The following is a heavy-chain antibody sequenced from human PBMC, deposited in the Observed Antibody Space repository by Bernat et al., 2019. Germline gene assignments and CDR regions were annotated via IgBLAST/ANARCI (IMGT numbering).Heavy chain of an antibody. CDR2: IIPILGIA. D-gene: IGHD5-12*01. J-gene: IGHJ4*02. Sequence: QVQLVQSGAEVKKPGSSVKVSCKASGGTFSSYTISWVRQAPGQGLEWMGRIIPILGIANYAQKFQGRVTITADKSTSTAYMELSSLRSEDTAVYYCAREGAGSGYDWTGQLGYFDYWGQGTLVTVSS. CDR3: AREGAGSGYDWTGQLGYFDY. CDR1: GGTFSSYT. V-gene: IGHV1-69*08.